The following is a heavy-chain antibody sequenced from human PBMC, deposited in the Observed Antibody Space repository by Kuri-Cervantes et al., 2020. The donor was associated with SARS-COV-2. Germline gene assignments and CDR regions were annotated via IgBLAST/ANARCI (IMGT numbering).Heavy chain of an antibody. CDR2: VNHNGGA. V-gene: IGHV4-38-2*01. D-gene: IGHD5-24*01. CDR1: GYSISSGYY. CDR3: ARQVGYNYYHDAFDI. Sequence: SETLSLTCAVSGYSISSGYYWGWIRQPPGKGLEWIGEVNHNGGANYNPSLKSRVTISVDTSKNQFSLKLSSVTAADTAVYYCARQVGYNYYHDAFDIWGQGTMVTVSS. J-gene: IGHJ3*02.